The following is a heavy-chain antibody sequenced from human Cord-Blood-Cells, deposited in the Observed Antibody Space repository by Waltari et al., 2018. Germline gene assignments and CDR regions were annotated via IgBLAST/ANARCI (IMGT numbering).Heavy chain of an antibody. CDR2: IYYSVST. J-gene: IGHJ4*02. Sequence: QLQLQESGPGLVKPSETLSLTCTVSDGSISSSSYYWGWIRQPPGQGLEWIGSIYYSVSTDYTRSLTCRVTISVATSKNQFSLKLSSVTAADTAVYYCARPYSSSWYYFDYWGQGTLVTVSS. CDR3: ARPYSSSWYYFDY. CDR1: DGSISSSSYY. V-gene: IGHV4-39*01. D-gene: IGHD6-13*01.